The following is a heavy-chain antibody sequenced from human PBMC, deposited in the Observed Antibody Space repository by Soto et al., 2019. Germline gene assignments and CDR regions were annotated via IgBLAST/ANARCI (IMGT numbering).Heavy chain of an antibody. CDR3: ASRPVYDSSGYYYGPLRDP. CDR2: IIPIFGTA. D-gene: IGHD3-22*01. V-gene: IGHV1-69*01. Sequence: QVQLVQSGAEVKKPGSSVKVSCKASGGTFSSYAINWVRQAPGQGLEWMGGIIPIFGTANYAQKFQGRVTITADESTSTAYMELSSLRSEDTAVYYCASRPVYDSSGYYYGPLRDPWGQGTLVTVSS. J-gene: IGHJ5*02. CDR1: GGTFSSYA.